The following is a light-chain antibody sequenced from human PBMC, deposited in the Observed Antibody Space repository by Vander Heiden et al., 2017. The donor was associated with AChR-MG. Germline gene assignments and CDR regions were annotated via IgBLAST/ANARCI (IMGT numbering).Light chain of an antibody. CDR1: QSLSSSY. CDR2: GAS. V-gene: IGKV3-20*01. Sequence: DTVLTHSPCTPPLSPGESATLPCRASQSLSSSYLAWYQQKPGQAPRLLIYGASNRATGIPDRFSGSGSGTDFTLTISRLEPEDFAVYYCQQYGSSPLTFGGGTKVEIK. J-gene: IGKJ4*01. CDR3: QQYGSSPLT.